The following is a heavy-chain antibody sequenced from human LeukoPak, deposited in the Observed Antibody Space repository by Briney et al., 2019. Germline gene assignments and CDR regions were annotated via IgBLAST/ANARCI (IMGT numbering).Heavy chain of an antibody. J-gene: IGHJ5*02. D-gene: IGHD3-10*01. CDR3: ARGGHRRYYYTSGSAFDP. Sequence: ASVKVSCKASGYTFTNYGISWVRQAPGQGLEWMGWVSAYNGNTHYAQNLQGRVTMTTDTSTSTAYMELKSLRSDDTAVYYCARGGHRRYYYTSGSAFDPWGQGTLVTVSS. CDR2: VSAYNGNT. V-gene: IGHV1-18*01. CDR1: GYTFTNYG.